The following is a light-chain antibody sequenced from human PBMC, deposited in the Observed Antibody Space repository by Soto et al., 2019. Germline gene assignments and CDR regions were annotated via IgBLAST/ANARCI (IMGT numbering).Light chain of an antibody. Sequence: DIQLTQSPSFLSASVGDRVTITCRASQGISSFLAWYQQKPGKAPNLLIYAASTLQSGVPSRFSGSGSGTEFTLTISSLQPEDFATYYCQQLNSYPLNFGGGTKV. CDR3: QQLNSYPLN. V-gene: IGKV1-9*01. CDR2: AAS. J-gene: IGKJ4*01. CDR1: QGISSF.